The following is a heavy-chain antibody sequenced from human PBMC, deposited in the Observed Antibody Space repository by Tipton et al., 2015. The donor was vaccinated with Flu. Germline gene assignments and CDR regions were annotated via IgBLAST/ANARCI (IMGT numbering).Heavy chain of an antibody. CDR1: GGPINRSHYY. CDR2: IYHSGST. Sequence: TLSLTCTVSGGPINRSHYYWGWIRQPPGKGLEWIGSIYHSGSTFYHPSLKSRVTISVDTSKNQFSLKLSSVTAADTAVYYCARDGGVGSGWSYSGGNYYYGMDVWGQGTTVIVSS. V-gene: IGHV4-39*07. D-gene: IGHD6-19*01. J-gene: IGHJ6*02. CDR3: ARDGGVGSGWSYSGGNYYYGMDV.